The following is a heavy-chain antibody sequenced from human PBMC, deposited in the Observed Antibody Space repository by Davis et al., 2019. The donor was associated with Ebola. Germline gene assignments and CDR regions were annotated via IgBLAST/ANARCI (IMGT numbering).Heavy chain of an antibody. Sequence: AASVKVSCKVYEYTLTELPMHWVRQAPGKGLEWMGGFDPEDGETIYAQKFQGRVTMTEDTSTDTAYMEVSRLRSEDTAVYYCATGEYSYGRDYYFGIDVWGQGTTVTVSS. CDR3: ATGEYSYGRDYYFGIDV. CDR2: FDPEDGET. D-gene: IGHD5-18*01. V-gene: IGHV1-24*01. CDR1: EYTLTELP. J-gene: IGHJ6*02.